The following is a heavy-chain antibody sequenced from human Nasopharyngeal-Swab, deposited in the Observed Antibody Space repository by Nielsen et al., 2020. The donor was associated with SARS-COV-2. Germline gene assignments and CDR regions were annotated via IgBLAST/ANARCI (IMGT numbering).Heavy chain of an antibody. J-gene: IGHJ6*02. V-gene: IGHV3-48*02. CDR3: ARDPDMAPTHYYYYGMDV. CDR1: GFTFSSYS. Sequence: GESLKISCAASGFTFSSYSMNWVRQAPGKGLEWVSYISSSSSTIYYADSVKGRFTISRDNAKNSLYLQMNSLRDEDTAVYYCARDPDMAPTHYYYYGMDVWGQGTTVTVSS. CDR2: ISSSSSTI. D-gene: IGHD2-15*01.